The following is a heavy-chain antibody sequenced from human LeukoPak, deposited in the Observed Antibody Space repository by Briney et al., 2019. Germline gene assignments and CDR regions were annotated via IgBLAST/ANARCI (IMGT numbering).Heavy chain of an antibody. CDR2: INPNSGGT. V-gene: IGHV1-2*02. CDR1: VYTFTYYY. CDR3: AREIGVVVAATPQYYYYYMDV. D-gene: IGHD2-15*01. J-gene: IGHJ6*03. Sequence: ASVNVSFMPSVYTFTYYYMHWLRQAAGRGREWMGWINPNSGGTNYEQKFQGKVTMTRDTSISTDYMELSRLRSDDTAVYYCAREIGVVVAATPQYYYYYMDVWGKGTTVTVS.